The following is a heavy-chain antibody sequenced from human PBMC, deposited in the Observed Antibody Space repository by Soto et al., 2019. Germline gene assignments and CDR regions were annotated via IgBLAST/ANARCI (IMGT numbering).Heavy chain of an antibody. V-gene: IGHV4-39*01. D-gene: IGHD2-21*02. Sequence: WETLSLTCIVSGESISSSSYYWGWIRQPPGKGLEWIGSIYYSGRTYYNPSFKSRVTISIDTSKNQFSLKLSSVTATDAAVYYCARQRTTVVTQAYFDHWGQGALVTVSS. CDR1: GESISSSSYY. CDR3: ARQRTTVVTQAYFDH. J-gene: IGHJ4*02. CDR2: IYYSGRT.